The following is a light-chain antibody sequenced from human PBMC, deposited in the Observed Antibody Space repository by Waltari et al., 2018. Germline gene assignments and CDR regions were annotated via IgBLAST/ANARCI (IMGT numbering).Light chain of an antibody. CDR3: AAWDDSLSGVV. CDR2: RSN. J-gene: IGLJ2*01. CDR1: SSNIGSNY. Sequence: QSVLTQPPSASGTPGQRVTISCFGSSSNIGSNYVYWYQQLPGTAPKLLIYRSNQRPSGFPDRFAGSKSGTSASLAISGLRSEDEADYHCAAWDDSLSGVVFGGGTKLTVL. V-gene: IGLV1-47*01.